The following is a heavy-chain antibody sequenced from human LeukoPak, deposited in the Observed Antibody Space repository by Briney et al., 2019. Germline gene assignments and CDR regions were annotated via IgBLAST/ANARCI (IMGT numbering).Heavy chain of an antibody. Sequence: GGSLRLSCAASGFTFSRYWMHWVRRAPGKGVVWVSRINSDGSSTSYADSVKGRFTISRDNAKNTLYLQMNSLRDEDTAVYYCARSRSPDGDRDYWGQGTLVTVSS. J-gene: IGHJ4*02. V-gene: IGHV3-74*01. CDR1: GFTFSRYW. CDR2: INSDGSST. CDR3: ARSRSPDGDRDY. D-gene: IGHD4-17*01.